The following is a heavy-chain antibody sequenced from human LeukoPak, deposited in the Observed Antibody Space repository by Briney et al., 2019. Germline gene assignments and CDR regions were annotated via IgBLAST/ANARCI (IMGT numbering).Heavy chain of an antibody. CDR2: IYYIGST. CDR3: ARRVPGGNFFDY. Sequence: SETLSLTCTLSGGSISSSYYWSWIRQPPGKGLEWIGYIYYIGSTNYNPSLKSRVTISVDTSKNQFSLKLRSVTAADTAVYYCARRVPGGNFFDYWGQGTLVTVSS. CDR1: GGSISSSYY. J-gene: IGHJ4*02. D-gene: IGHD1-14*01. V-gene: IGHV4-59*01.